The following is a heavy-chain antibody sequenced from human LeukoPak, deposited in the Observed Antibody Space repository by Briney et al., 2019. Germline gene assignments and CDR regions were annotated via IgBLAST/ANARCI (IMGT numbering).Heavy chain of an antibody. J-gene: IGHJ4*02. V-gene: IGHV1-2*02. CDR3: KRGALRGDRITGDDY. D-gene: IGHD3-10*01. CDR1: GDTFTGSY. CDR2: INPNSGVT. Sequence: ASVKVSSKASGDTFTGSYMHWVRQAPGQGLEWMGWINPNSGVTKYAQKFQGRVTMTRDTSISTAYMELSRLRSDDTAVYYCKRGALRGDRITGDDYWGQGTLVTVSS.